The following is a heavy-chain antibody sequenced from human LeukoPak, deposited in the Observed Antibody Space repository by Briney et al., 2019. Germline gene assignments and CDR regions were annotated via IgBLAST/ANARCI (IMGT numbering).Heavy chain of an antibody. CDR2: IKEDGSEK. D-gene: IGHD6-6*01. CDR3: ASTIATRYFDY. V-gene: IGHV3-7*03. CDR1: GFTFSNYW. J-gene: IGHJ4*02. Sequence: GGSLRLSCVASGFTFSNYWMSWVRQAPGKGLEWVANIKEDGSEKYYVDSVKGRFTISRDSAKNSLYLQMNSLRAEDTAVYYCASTIATRYFDYWGQGTLVTVSS.